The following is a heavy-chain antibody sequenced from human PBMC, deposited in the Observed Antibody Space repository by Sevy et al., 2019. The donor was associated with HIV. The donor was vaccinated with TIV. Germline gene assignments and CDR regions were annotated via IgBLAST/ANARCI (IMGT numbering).Heavy chain of an antibody. V-gene: IGHV3-21*01. CDR3: ARDSPPDYDILTGSHYFDY. J-gene: IGHJ4*02. CDR2: ISSSSSYI. D-gene: IGHD3-9*01. CDR1: GFTFSSYS. Sequence: LSLTCAASGFTFSSYSMNWVRQAPGKGLEWVSSISSSSSYIYYADSVKGRFTISRDNAKNSLYLQMNSLRAEDTAVYYCARDSPPDYDILTGSHYFDYWGQGTLVTVSS.